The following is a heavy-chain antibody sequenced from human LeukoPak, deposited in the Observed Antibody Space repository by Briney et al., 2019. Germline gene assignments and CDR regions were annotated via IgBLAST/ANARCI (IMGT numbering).Heavy chain of an antibody. V-gene: IGHV4-34*01. J-gene: IGHJ3*02. CDR2: INHSGST. Sequence: SETLSLTCAVYGGSFSGYYWSWIRQPPGKGLEWIGEINHSGSTNYNPSLKSRVTISVDTSKNQFSLKLGSVTAADTAVYYCATAYYYDSARANAFDIWGQGTMVTVPS. D-gene: IGHD3-22*01. CDR1: GGSFSGYY. CDR3: ATAYYYDSARANAFDI.